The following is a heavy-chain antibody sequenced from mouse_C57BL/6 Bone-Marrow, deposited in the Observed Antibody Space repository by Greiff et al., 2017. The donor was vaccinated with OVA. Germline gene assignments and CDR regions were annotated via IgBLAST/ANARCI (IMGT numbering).Heavy chain of an antibody. D-gene: IGHD2-14*01. CDR1: GFSLTSYG. J-gene: IGHJ4*01. CDR3: ARDRGYAMGY. CDR2: IWSGGST. V-gene: IGHV2-2*01. Sequence: VKLVESGPGLVQPSQSLSITCTVSGFSLTSYGVHWVRQSPGKGLEWLGVIWSGGSTDYNAAFISRLSISKDSSKNQCFFKMNRQRDGGTAMYFCARDRGYAMGYWGQGASVTVSS.